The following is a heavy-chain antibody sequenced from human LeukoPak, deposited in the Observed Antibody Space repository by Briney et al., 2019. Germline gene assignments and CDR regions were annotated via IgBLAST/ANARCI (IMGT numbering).Heavy chain of an antibody. CDR1: GFSFSNYA. V-gene: IGHV3-23*01. Sequence: GGSLRLSCAASGFSFSNYAMTWVRQAPGKGLEWVSAISDSGTSTYYADSVKGRFSISRDNSKNTLYLQMNSLRADDTAVYYCAKEVYSSSSGFRFDYWGQGTLVTVSS. J-gene: IGHJ4*02. D-gene: IGHD6-6*01. CDR3: AKEVYSSSSGFRFDY. CDR2: ISDSGTST.